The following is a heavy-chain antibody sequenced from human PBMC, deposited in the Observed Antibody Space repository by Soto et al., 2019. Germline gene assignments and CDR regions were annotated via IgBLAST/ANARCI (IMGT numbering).Heavy chain of an antibody. CDR1: GGSVRRGNYY. CDR3: ARADYATGSNYPDY. Sequence: QVQLQESGPGLVKPSQTLSLTCTVSGGSVRRGNYYWSWIRQFPGKGLEWIGYISNGGRTHYNPSLMCRITILVDTSKNQFFLELRSVTAADTALYYCARADYATGSNYPDYWGQGTLVTVSS. V-gene: IGHV4-31*03. CDR2: ISNGGRT. D-gene: IGHD3-10*01. J-gene: IGHJ4*02.